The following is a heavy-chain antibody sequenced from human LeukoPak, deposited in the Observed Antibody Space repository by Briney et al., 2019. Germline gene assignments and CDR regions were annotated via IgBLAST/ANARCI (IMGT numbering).Heavy chain of an antibody. Sequence: PSETLSLTCTVSGGSISSYYWSWIRQPPGKGLEWIGYIYYSGSTNYNPSLKSRVTISVDTSKNQISLKLDSVTAADTAVYYCARALGSYSGGNWGQGTLVTVSS. V-gene: IGHV4-59*12. D-gene: IGHD1-26*01. CDR3: ARALGSYSGGN. CDR2: IYYSGST. CDR1: GGSISSYY. J-gene: IGHJ4*02.